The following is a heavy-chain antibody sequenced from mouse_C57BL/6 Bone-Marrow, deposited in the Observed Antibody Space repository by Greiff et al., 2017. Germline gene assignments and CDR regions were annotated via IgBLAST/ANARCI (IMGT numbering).Heavy chain of an antibody. CDR3: AVSRFITTVVATRKYFDY. CDR1: GYTFTSYW. Sequence: VKLQQPGAELVKPGASVKVSCKASGYTFTSYWMHWVKQRPGQGLEWIGRIHPSDSDTNYNQKFKGKATLTVDKSSSTAYMPLSSLTSEDSAVYYCAVSRFITTVVATRKYFDYWGQGTTLTVSS. J-gene: IGHJ2*01. D-gene: IGHD1-1*01. V-gene: IGHV1-74*01. CDR2: IHPSDSDT.